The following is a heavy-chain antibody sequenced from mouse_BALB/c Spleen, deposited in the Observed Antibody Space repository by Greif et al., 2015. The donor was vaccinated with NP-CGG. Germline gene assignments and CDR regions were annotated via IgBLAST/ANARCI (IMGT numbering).Heavy chain of an antibody. V-gene: IGHV1-69*02. CDR1: GYTFTSYW. CDR2: IDPSDSET. Sequence: VQLQQSGAELVKPGAPVKLSCKASGYTFTSYWMNWVKQRPGRGLEWIGRIDPSDSETHYNQKFKDKATLTVDKSSSTAYIQLSSLTSEDSAVYYCARLGYDVEGYAMDYWGQGTSVTVSS. J-gene: IGHJ4*01. D-gene: IGHD2-14*01. CDR3: ARLGYDVEGYAMDY.